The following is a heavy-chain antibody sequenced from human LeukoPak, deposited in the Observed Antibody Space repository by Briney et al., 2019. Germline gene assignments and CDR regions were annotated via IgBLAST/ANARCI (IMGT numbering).Heavy chain of an antibody. Sequence: GGSLRLSCAASGFTFSSYWMHWVRQAPGKGLVWVSRINSDGSSTSYADSVKGRFTISRDNAKNTLYLQMNSLRTEDTALYYCAKDTTCSGGSCYSDAFDIWGQGTMVTVSS. CDR3: AKDTTCSGGSCYSDAFDI. V-gene: IGHV3-74*01. J-gene: IGHJ3*02. CDR2: INSDGSST. D-gene: IGHD2-15*01. CDR1: GFTFSSYW.